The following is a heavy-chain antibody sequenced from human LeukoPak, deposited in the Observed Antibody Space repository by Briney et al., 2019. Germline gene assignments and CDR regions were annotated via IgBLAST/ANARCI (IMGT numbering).Heavy chain of an antibody. CDR3: ASSGSYRFDY. CDR2: ITASGTAM. J-gene: IGHJ4*02. D-gene: IGHD1-26*01. CDR1: GFTFSSYS. V-gene: IGHV3-48*02. Sequence: PGWSLRLSCAASGFTFSSYSMNWVRQAPGKGLEWASHITASGTAMFYADSVKGRFTISRDNAKNSLYLQMNSLRDEDTAVYYCASSGSYRFDYWGQGTLVTVSS.